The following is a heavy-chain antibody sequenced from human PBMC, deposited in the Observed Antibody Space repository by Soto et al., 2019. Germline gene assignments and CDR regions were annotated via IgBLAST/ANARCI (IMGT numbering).Heavy chain of an antibody. J-gene: IGHJ4*02. Sequence: GASVKVSCKASGYTFTSYAMHWVRQAPGQRLEWMGWINAGNGNTKYSQKFQGRVTITRDTSASTAYMELSSLRSEDTAVYYCARNYDFWSGYRSFDYWGQGTLVTVSS. CDR2: INAGNGNT. CDR3: ARNYDFWSGYRSFDY. D-gene: IGHD3-3*01. CDR1: GYTFTSYA. V-gene: IGHV1-3*01.